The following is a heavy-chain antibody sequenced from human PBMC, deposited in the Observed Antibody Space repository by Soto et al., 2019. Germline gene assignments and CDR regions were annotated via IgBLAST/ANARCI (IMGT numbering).Heavy chain of an antibody. Sequence: GGSLRLSCAASGFTFSTYTMNWVRQGPGQGLAWVSAIIGGGDTYYADSVKGRFTISRDDSKNTVYLQMNSLRAEDTAVYYCAKDRHRDSRRTIDSCGQGAQVTVTS. J-gene: IGHJ4*02. CDR1: GFTFSTYT. D-gene: IGHD3-22*01. CDR3: AKDRHRDSRRTIDS. CDR2: IIGGGDT. V-gene: IGHV3-23*01.